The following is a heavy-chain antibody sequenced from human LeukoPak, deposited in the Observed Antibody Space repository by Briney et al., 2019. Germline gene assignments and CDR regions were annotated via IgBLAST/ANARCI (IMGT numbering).Heavy chain of an antibody. V-gene: IGHV3-23*01. Sequence: YYADSVKGRFTISRDNSKNTLYLQMNSLRAEDTAVYYCAKDLDYDFWSGYYWVYYYGMDVWGQGTTVTVSS. J-gene: IGHJ6*02. CDR3: AKDLDYDFWSGYYWVYYYGMDV. D-gene: IGHD3-3*01.